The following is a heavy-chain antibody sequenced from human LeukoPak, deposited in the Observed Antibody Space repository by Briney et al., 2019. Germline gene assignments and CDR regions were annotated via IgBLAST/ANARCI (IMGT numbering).Heavy chain of an antibody. V-gene: IGHV1-69*13. J-gene: IGHJ3*02. D-gene: IGHD3-22*01. Sequence: VASVKVSCKASGGTFSSYAISWVRQAPGQGLEWMGGNIPIFGTANYAQEFQGRVTITADESTSTAYMELSSLRSEDTAVYYCAGDRTYYDSSGYSAFDIWGQGTMVTVSS. CDR2: NIPIFGTA. CDR3: AGDRTYYDSSGYSAFDI. CDR1: GGTFSSYA.